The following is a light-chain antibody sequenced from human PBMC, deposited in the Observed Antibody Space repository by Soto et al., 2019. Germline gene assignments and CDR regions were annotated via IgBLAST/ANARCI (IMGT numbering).Light chain of an antibody. CDR1: SSDVGGSNY. CDR2: EVS. V-gene: IGLV2-14*01. J-gene: IGLJ2*01. Sequence: QSALIQPASVSGSPGQSITISCTGTSSDVGGSNYVSWYQHHPHRAPKLLIYEVSYRPSGVSNRFSGSKSGDTASLTISGLQAEDEADYYCCSYTSSSTLVFGGGTKVTVL. CDR3: CSYTSSSTLV.